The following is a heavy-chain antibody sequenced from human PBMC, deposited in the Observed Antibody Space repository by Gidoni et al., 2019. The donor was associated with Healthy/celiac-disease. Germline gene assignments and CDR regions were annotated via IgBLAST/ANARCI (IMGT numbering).Heavy chain of an antibody. CDR1: GYTFTGYY. D-gene: IGHD3-3*01. J-gene: IGHJ4*02. Sequence: QVQLVQSGAEVTKPGASVKVSCKASGYTFTGYYMHWVRQAPGQGLEWMGWINPNSGGTNYAQKFQGWVTMTRDTSISTAYMELSRLRSDDTAVYYCAREQGLDEWIYDYWGQGTLVTVSS. CDR3: AREQGLDEWIYDY. CDR2: INPNSGGT. V-gene: IGHV1-2*04.